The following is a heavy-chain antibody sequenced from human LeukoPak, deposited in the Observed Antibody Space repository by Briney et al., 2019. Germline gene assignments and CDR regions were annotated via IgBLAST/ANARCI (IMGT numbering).Heavy chain of an antibody. CDR2: IYYTGST. CDR1: GGSISSICDY. J-gene: IGHJ4*02. Sequence: KASETLSLTCSVSGGSISSICDYWVWIRQPPGKGLEWIGAIYYTGSTYYNPSLKSRVTISGDTSKNQFSLKLTSVTAADTAAYYCARHPNRSYFDYWGQGTLVIVSS. D-gene: IGHD1-14*01. V-gene: IGHV4-39*01. CDR3: ARHPNRSYFDY.